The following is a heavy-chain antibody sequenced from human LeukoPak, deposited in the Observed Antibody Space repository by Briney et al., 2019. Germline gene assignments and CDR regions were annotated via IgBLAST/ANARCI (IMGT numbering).Heavy chain of an antibody. CDR1: GGSFSGYY. V-gene: IGHV4-34*01. CDR2: INHSGST. D-gene: IGHD3-16*01. Sequence: SETLSLTCAVYGGSFSGYYWSWIRQPPGEGLEWIGEINHSGSTNYNPSLKSRVTISVDTSKNQFSLKLSSVTAADTAVYYCARDIVWGTDYFDYWGQGTLVTVSS. CDR3: ARDIVWGTDYFDY. J-gene: IGHJ4*02.